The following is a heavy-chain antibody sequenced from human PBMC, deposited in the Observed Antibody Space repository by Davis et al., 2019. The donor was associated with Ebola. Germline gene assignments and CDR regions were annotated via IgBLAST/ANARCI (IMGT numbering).Heavy chain of an antibody. Sequence: QTLSLTCAVYGGSFSGYYWSWIRQPPGKGLEWIGEINHSGSTNYNPSLKSRVTISVDTSKNQFSLKLSSVTAADTAVYYCARSRGYSSSRRLDYWGQGTLVTVSS. CDR3: ARSRGYSSSRRLDY. CDR2: INHSGST. D-gene: IGHD6-6*01. J-gene: IGHJ4*02. CDR1: GGSFSGYY. V-gene: IGHV4-34*01.